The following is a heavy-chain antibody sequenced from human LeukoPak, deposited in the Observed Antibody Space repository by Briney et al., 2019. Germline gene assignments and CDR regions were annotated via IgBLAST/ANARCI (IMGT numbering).Heavy chain of an antibody. CDR1: GGSIRIYF. CDR2: IYTTGAT. V-gene: IGHV4-4*07. J-gene: IGHJ4*02. CDR3: ARQGYTASYYFLDY. D-gene: IGHD1-26*01. Sequence: PSETLSLTCTVSGGSIRIYFWGWVRQPAGKGLEWIGRIYTTGATFYNPSLKTRLTMSIDTSKNQFSLRLTSVVAAYTAVYYCARQGYTASYYFLDYWSQGTLVTVSS.